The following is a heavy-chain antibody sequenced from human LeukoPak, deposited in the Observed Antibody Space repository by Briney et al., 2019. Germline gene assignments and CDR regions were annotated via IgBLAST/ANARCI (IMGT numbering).Heavy chain of an antibody. CDR3: ARTLCTTSTCYYSHFFAMDV. CDR1: GDSISSGGYY. V-gene: IGHV4-31*03. D-gene: IGHD2-2*01. Sequence: PSQTLSLTCTVSGDSISSGGYYWSWIRQHPGKGLEWIGYIYYSGSTYYNPSLEGRLTISVDTSKNQFSLKLSSVTAADTAVYYCARTLCTTSTCYYSHFFAMDVWGQGTTVTVSS. J-gene: IGHJ6*02. CDR2: IYYSGST.